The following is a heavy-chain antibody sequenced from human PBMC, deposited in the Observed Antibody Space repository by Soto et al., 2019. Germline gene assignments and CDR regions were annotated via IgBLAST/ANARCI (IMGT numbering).Heavy chain of an antibody. V-gene: IGHV2-70*04. CDR2: IDWDEDR. D-gene: IGHD3-22*01. CDR3: ARMRSDYDSSGLDY. Sequence: SGPTLVNPTETLTLTCTFSGFSLSTSGMRVSWIRQAPGKALEWLARIDWDEDRFYSTSLKTRLTISKDTSKNQVVLTMTKMDPVDTATYYCARMRSDYDSSGLDYWGQGILVTVS. CDR1: GFSLSTSGMR. J-gene: IGHJ4*02.